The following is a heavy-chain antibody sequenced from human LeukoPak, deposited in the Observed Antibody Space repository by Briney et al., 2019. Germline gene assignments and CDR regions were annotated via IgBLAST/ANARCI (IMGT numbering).Heavy chain of an antibody. CDR3: VRAKHWNFDS. V-gene: IGHV3-74*01. CDR2: ITPDGSIT. Sequence: GGSLRLSCAASGFTLSTYCFLWVRQATGKGLVWVSRITPDGSITNYADSVKGRFTISRDNAKNTLYLQMNSLRDEDTAVYYCVRAKHWNFDSWGQGTLVTVSS. CDR1: GFTLSTYC. D-gene: IGHD1-1*01. J-gene: IGHJ4*02.